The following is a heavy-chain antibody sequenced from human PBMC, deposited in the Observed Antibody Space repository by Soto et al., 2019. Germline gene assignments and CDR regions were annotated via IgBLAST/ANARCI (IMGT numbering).Heavy chain of an antibody. Sequence: ASVKVSCKASGYTFTSYYMHWVRQAPGQGLEWMGIINPSGGSTSYAQKFQGRVTMTRGTSTSTVYMELSSLRSEDTAVYYCAKGYCTNGVCSTYYFDYWGQGTLVTVSS. D-gene: IGHD2-8*01. V-gene: IGHV1-46*03. CDR3: AKGYCTNGVCSTYYFDY. CDR2: INPSGGST. J-gene: IGHJ4*02. CDR1: GYTFTSYY.